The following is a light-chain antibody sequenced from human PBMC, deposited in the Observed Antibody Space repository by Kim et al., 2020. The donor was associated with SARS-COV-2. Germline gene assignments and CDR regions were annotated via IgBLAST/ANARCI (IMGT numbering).Light chain of an antibody. J-gene: IGLJ2*01. CDR3: CSYAGTYTVV. Sequence: QSVTISCTGTSSDVGGYNYVSWYQQHPGKAPKLMICDVSKRPSGVPDRFSGSKSGNTASLTISGLQAEDEADYYCCSYAGTYTVVFGGGTQLTVL. V-gene: IGLV2-11*03. CDR1: SSDVGGYNY. CDR2: DVS.